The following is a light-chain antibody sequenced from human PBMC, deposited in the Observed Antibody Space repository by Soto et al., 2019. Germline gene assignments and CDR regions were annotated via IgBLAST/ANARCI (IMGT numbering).Light chain of an antibody. V-gene: IGLV2-18*02. CDR3: SSYTSSSTSV. Sequence: QSALTQPPSVSGSPGQSVTISCTGTSSDVGTYNRVSWYQQPPGTAPKLMIYEVSNRPSGVPDRFSGSKSGNTASLTIFGLQAEDEADYYCSSYTSSSTSVFGGGTKLTVL. J-gene: IGLJ2*01. CDR2: EVS. CDR1: SSDVGTYNR.